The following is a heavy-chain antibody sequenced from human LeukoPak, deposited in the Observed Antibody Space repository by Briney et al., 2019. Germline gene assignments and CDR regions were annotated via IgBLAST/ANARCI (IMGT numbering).Heavy chain of an antibody. CDR2: INHSGST. D-gene: IGHD3-10*01. CDR1: GGSFSGYY. CDR3: ASRHYSYYYYGMDV. V-gene: IGHV4-34*01. J-gene: IGHJ6*02. Sequence: SETLSLTCAVFGGSFSGYYWSGIRQPPGKGLEWIGEINHSGSTNYNPSLKSRVTISVDTSKNQFSLKLSSVTAADTAVYYCASRHYSYYYYGMDVWGQGTTVTVSS.